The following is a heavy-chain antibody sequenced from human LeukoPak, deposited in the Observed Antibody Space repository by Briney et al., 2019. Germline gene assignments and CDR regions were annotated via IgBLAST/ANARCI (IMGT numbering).Heavy chain of an antibody. D-gene: IGHD3-9*01. CDR1: GFTFSSYA. J-gene: IGHJ6*04. CDR3: AKWAGRGYDILTGYFYGMDV. Sequence: TGGSLRLSCAASGFTFSSYAMSWIRQAKGKWLDWVSAISGSGHGTYYAEYVKGRCTISRDNCKNTLFLQMNSLRAEDTAVYYCAKWAGRGYDILTGYFYGMDVWGKGTTVTVSS. V-gene: IGHV3-23*01. CDR2: ISGSGHGT.